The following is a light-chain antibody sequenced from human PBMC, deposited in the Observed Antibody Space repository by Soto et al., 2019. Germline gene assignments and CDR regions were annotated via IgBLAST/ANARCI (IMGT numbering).Light chain of an antibody. V-gene: IGKV1-5*01. CDR1: QTISVS. Sequence: IQMTQSPSTLSASVGDTVTITCRASQTISVSLAWYQQKPGKAPNLLIYDASTLQGGVPSRFSGSGSGTEFTLTVTSLQPEDLATYFCQQYDKYSTLGHGTKADIK. CDR2: DAS. CDR3: QQYDKYST. J-gene: IGKJ1*01.